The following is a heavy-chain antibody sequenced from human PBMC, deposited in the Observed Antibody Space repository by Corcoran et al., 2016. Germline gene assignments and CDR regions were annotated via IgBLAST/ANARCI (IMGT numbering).Heavy chain of an antibody. CDR1: GASISSAY. J-gene: IGHJ5*02. CDR2: IHSSGST. D-gene: IGHD2-2*01. CDR3: ARGGYCSSTSCSRWGFDP. V-gene: IGHV4-59*01. Sequence: QVQLQESGPGLVKPSETLSLTCTVSGASISSAYWSWIRQPPGKGLEWIGYIHSSGSTNYNPSLKSRVTISVDTSKNQLSLKLGSVTAADTALYYCARGGYCSSTSCSRWGFDPWGQGTLVTVSS.